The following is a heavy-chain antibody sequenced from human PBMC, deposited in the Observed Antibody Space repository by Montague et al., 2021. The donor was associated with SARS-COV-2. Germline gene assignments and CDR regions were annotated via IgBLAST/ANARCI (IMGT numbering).Heavy chain of an antibody. CDR3: VGDRGRGYCD. CDR1: RFTFSSYG. CDR2: ISNSGSDR. D-gene: IGHD1-26*01. V-gene: IGHV3-21*06. J-gene: IGHJ4*02. Sequence: SLRLSFAASRFTFSSYGMIWIRQTPGKGLEWVSAISNSGSDRHYPESVRGRFTIFRDNSENSLYLQMDNLRAEDTAIYYCVGDRGRGYCDWGQGTLVTVSS.